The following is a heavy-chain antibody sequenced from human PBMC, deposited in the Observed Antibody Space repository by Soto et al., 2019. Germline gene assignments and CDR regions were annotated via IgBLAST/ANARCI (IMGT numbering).Heavy chain of an antibody. J-gene: IGHJ4*02. D-gene: IGHD2-2*01. Sequence: ASVKVSCKGFGYSFMKYGTNWVRQAPGQGLEWVGWISPYSGYTHSAQKFHGRLTLTTDTAASTAYMELRILRSADTALYYCAREASVLIPAAQPSRFDSWGQGTMVTVSS. CDR2: ISPYSGYT. V-gene: IGHV1-18*01. CDR1: GYSFMKYG. CDR3: AREASVLIPAAQPSRFDS.